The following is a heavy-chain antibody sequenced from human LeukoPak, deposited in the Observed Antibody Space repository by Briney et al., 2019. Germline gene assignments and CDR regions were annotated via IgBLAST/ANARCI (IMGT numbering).Heavy chain of an antibody. D-gene: IGHD3-3*01. J-gene: IGHJ5*02. CDR2: IYYSGST. CDR3: ARSGPIFGVVLPFDP. CDR1: GGSISSGDYY. Sequence: SETLSLTCTVSGGSISSGDYYWSWIRQPPGKGLEWIGYIYYSGSTNYNPSLKSRVTMSVDTSKNQFSLKLSSVTAADTAVYYCARSGPIFGVVLPFDPWGQGTLVTVSS. V-gene: IGHV4-61*08.